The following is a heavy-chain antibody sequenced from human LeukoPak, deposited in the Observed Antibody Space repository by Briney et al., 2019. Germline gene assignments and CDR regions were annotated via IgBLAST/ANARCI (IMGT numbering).Heavy chain of an antibody. Sequence: ASVKVSCKASGYTFTSYYMHWVRQAPGQGLEWMGIINPSGGSTSYAQKFQGRVTMTRDTSTSTVYMELSSLRSEDTAVYYCARDGSRPDIVVVVAARRYYYYMDVWGKGTTVTVSS. CDR2: INPSGGST. V-gene: IGHV1-46*01. D-gene: IGHD2-15*01. J-gene: IGHJ6*03. CDR3: ARDGSRPDIVVVVAARRYYYYMDV. CDR1: GYTFTSYY.